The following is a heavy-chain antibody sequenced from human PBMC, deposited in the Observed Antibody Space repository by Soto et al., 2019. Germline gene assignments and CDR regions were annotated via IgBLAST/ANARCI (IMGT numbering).Heavy chain of an antibody. D-gene: IGHD3-10*01. J-gene: IGHJ4*02. CDR2: INAGNGNT. CDR3: ARVTMVRGVIILPDY. CDR1: GYSFTTYD. V-gene: IGHV1-3*01. Sequence: QVQLVQSGAEVKKPGASVTLSCKASGYSFTTYDMHWVRQAPGQRLEWMGWINAGNGNTKYSQKFQGRVTITRDTSASTNYMELSSLRSEDTAVYYCARVTMVRGVIILPDYWGQGTLVTVSS.